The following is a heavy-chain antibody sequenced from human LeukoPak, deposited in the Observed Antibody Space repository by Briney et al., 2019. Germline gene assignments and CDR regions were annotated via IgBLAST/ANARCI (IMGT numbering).Heavy chain of an antibody. J-gene: IGHJ6*02. Sequence: GGSLRLSCAASGFTFSSYAMHWVRQAPGKGLEWVAVICYNGSNKYYADSVKGRFTISRDNSKNTLYLQMNSLRAEDTAVYYCASLNAGLSSSGAHPPLGYYYYYGMDVWGQGTTVTVSS. D-gene: IGHD6-13*01. CDR3: ASLNAGLSSSGAHPPLGYYYYYGMDV. V-gene: IGHV3-30*04. CDR2: ICYNGSNK. CDR1: GFTFSSYA.